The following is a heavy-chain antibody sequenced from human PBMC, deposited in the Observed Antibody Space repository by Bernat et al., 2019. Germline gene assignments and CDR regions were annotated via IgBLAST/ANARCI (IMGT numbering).Heavy chain of an antibody. V-gene: IGHV3-7*03. Sequence: EVQLVESGGGLVQPGGSLRLSCAASGFTFTSYWMGWVRQAPGEGLEWVANIQGDGSGKYYVESVKGRFTISRDNAKNSLYLQMNGLRVEDTAVYYCARVFLDTDRWNDIDSWGQGALVTVSS. D-gene: IGHD3/OR15-3a*01. CDR3: ARVFLDTDRWNDIDS. CDR2: IQGDGSGK. CDR1: GFTFTSYW. J-gene: IGHJ4*02.